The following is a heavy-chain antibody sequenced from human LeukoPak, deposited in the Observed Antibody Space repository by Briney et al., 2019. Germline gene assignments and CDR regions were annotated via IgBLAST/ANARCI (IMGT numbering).Heavy chain of an antibody. Sequence: PSETLSLTCTVSGGSISSGDYYWSWIRQPPGKGQEWIGYIYYSGSTYYNPSLKSRVTISVDTSKNQFSLKLSSVTAADTAVYYCARANAAIAVAGTGWYFDLWGRGTLVTVSS. J-gene: IGHJ2*01. CDR1: GGSISSGDYY. CDR3: ARANAAIAVAGTGWYFDL. V-gene: IGHV4-30-4*08. CDR2: IYYSGST. D-gene: IGHD6-19*01.